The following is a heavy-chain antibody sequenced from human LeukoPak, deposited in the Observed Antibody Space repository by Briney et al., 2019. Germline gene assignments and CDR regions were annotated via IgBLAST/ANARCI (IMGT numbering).Heavy chain of an antibody. CDR3: ARFGYCSGGSCDSDDYDYYYGMDV. D-gene: IGHD2-15*01. J-gene: IGHJ6*02. Sequence: ASVKVSCKASGYTFTSYLIHWVRQAPGQRLEWMGWINVGNDNTKYSQNFQGRVTITRDTSASTAYMELRSLRSDDTAVYYCARFGYCSGGSCDSDDYDYYYGMDVWGQGTTVTVSS. V-gene: IGHV1-3*01. CDR2: INVGNDNT. CDR1: GYTFTSYL.